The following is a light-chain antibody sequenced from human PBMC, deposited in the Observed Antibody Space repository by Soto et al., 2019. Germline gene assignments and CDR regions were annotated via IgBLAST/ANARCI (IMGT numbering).Light chain of an antibody. V-gene: IGLV2-14*01. Sequence: QSVLTQPASVSLSPGQSITISCTGTSSDVGIYNYVSWYQQHPGKAPKLMIYEVTNRPSGVSNRFSGSKSGNTASLTISGLQAEDEADYYCSSYTSSSNYVFGAGTKVTVL. CDR1: SSDVGIYNY. CDR2: EVT. J-gene: IGLJ1*01. CDR3: SSYTSSSNYV.